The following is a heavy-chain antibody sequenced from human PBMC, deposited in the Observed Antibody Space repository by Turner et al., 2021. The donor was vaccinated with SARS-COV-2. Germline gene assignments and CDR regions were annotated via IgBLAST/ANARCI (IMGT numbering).Heavy chain of an antibody. CDR2: ISGSGGST. J-gene: IGHJ6*02. CDR1: GFTFSSYA. D-gene: IGHD6-19*01. Sequence: EVQLLESGGGLVQPGGSLRLSCAASGFTFSSYAMSWVRQAPGKGLEWVSGISGSGGSTYHADSVKGRFTISRDNSKNTLYLQMNSLRAEDTAVYYCAKAGAYYYYGMDVWGQGTTVTVSS. V-gene: IGHV3-23*01. CDR3: AKAGAYYYYGMDV.